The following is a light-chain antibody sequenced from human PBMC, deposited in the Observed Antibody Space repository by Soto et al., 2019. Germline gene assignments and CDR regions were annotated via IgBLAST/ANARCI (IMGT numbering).Light chain of an antibody. Sequence: EIVLTQSPGTLSSSPGERATLSCRASQSVSSSYVVWYQQKPGQAPTLLIYGASTRATGIPARFIGSGSGTDFTLTIRRLEPEEFAVYYCQQYGNTPWTFGQGTKVEI. V-gene: IGKV3-20*01. CDR3: QQYGNTPWT. CDR2: GAS. CDR1: QSVSSSY. J-gene: IGKJ1*01.